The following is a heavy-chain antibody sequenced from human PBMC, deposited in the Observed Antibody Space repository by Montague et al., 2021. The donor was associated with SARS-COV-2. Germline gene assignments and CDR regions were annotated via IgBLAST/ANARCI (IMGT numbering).Heavy chain of an antibody. CDR3: ARESGSFHDGGYFDY. D-gene: IGHD1-26*01. V-gene: IGHV3-30*04. Sequence: SLRLSCAASGFYFRYAMHCVRQAPGKGLEWLALIPNDGSNKHYADSVKGRFTISRDNTKSTLYLQVNSLRAEDTAVYYCARESGSFHDGGYFDYWGQGSLVTVSS. CDR1: GFYFRYA. J-gene: IGHJ4*02. CDR2: IPNDGSNK.